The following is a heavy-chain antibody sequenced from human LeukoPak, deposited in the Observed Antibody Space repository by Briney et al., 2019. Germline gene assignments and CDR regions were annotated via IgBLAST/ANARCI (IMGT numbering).Heavy chain of an antibody. CDR3: ARQYGSSWSQYYFDY. CDR1: GGSFSGYY. J-gene: IGHJ4*02. Sequence: PSETLSLTCAVYGGSFSGYYWSWIRQPPGKGLEWIGEINHSGSTNYNPSLRSRVTISVDTSKNQFSLKLSSVTAADTAVYYCARQYGSSWSQYYFDYWGQGTLVTVSS. D-gene: IGHD6-13*01. V-gene: IGHV4-34*01. CDR2: INHSGST.